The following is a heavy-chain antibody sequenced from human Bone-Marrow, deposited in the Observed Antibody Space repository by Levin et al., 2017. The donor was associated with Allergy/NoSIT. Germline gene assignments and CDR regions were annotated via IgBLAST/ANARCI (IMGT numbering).Heavy chain of an antibody. CDR2: SIPVAGTS. CDR3: ARGKFQLLAWYHYYGMDV. D-gene: IGHD2-2*01. Sequence: KISCKASGGTFSRYAISWVRQAPGQGLEWMGGSIPVAGTSNYAQKFQGRVTITADEFTSTAYMELSGLRSEDTAMYYCARGKFQLLAWYHYYGMDVWGQGTTVTVSS. CDR1: GGTFSRYA. J-gene: IGHJ6*02. V-gene: IGHV1-69*01.